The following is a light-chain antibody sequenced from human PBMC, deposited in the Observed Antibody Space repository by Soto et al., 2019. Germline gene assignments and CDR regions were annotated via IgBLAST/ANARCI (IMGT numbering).Light chain of an antibody. CDR1: QGISGY. CDR2: AAT. J-gene: IGKJ5*01. V-gene: IGKV1-9*01. CDR3: QQLNSYPQT. Sequence: DIQLTQSPSFLSASVGDRVTITCRASQGISGYFAWYQQKPGQDPKLLIYAATTLQSGVPSRFSGSGSGTEFTLTINSLQPEDFATYYCQQLNSYPQTFGKGTRLEIK.